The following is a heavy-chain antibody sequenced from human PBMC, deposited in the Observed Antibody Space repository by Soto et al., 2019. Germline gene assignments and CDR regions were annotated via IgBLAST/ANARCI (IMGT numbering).Heavy chain of an antibody. J-gene: IGHJ5*02. V-gene: IGHV1-2*04. D-gene: IGHD2-21*02. CDR3: ARGRKVVATPARDDWFDP. CDR2: INPKDGAT. CDR1: GYSFIDYY. Sequence: QVQLVQSGAEVRRPGASVRVSCKASGYSFIDYYINWVRQAPGQGLEWMGWINPKDGATKSAQKFQDWVTMTSDTSNTTAYLDLRSDDTAVYYCARGRKVVATPARDDWFDPWGQGTVVTVSS.